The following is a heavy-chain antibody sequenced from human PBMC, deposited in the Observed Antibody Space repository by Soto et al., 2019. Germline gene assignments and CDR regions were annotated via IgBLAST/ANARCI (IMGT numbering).Heavy chain of an antibody. D-gene: IGHD3-22*01. CDR3: ARLTYYYDSIGYYYVGAFDI. J-gene: IGHJ3*02. V-gene: IGHV3-30*03. CDR2: ISYDGSNK. Sequence: QVQLVESGGGVVQPGRSLRLSCAASGFTFSSYGMHWVSQAPGKGMEWVAVISYDGSNKYYADSVKVLFTISRDNSKNTLYLQMNSLRAEDTAVYYCARLTYYYDSIGYYYVGAFDILGQGTMVTVSS. CDR1: GFTFSSYG.